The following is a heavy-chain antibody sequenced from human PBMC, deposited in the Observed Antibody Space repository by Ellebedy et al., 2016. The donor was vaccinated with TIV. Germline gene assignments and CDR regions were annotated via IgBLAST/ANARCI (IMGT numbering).Heavy chain of an antibody. CDR1: GYTFTNYG. J-gene: IGHJ4*02. D-gene: IGHD1-26*01. V-gene: IGHV1-18*01. CDR2: ISPQNGNT. Sequence: ASVKVSXKASGYTFTNYGISWVRQAPGQGLEWMGWISPQNGNTNSEEQFQGRVTMTSDTSTSTAYIELRSLRSDDTAVYYCARGSGTYYLPLYYFDSWGQGTLVTVSS. CDR3: ARGSGTYYLPLYYFDS.